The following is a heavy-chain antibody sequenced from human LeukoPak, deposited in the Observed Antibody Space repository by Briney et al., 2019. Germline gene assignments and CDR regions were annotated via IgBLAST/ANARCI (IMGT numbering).Heavy chain of an antibody. CDR1: GYTFTSYG. V-gene: IGHV1-18*01. Sequence: ASVKVSCKASGYTFTSYGISWVRQAPGQGLEWMGWISAYNGNTNYAQKLQGRVTMTTDTSTSTAYMELSSLRSEDTAVYYCARDFPRPSDYGDPGAFDIWGQGTMVTVSS. CDR2: ISAYNGNT. J-gene: IGHJ3*02. CDR3: ARDFPRPSDYGDPGAFDI. D-gene: IGHD4-17*01.